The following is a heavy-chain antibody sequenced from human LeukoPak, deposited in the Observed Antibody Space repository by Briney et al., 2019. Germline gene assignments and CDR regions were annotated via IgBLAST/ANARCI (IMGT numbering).Heavy chain of an antibody. V-gene: IGHV3-74*01. CDR3: ARVAGSYRYYYGMDV. D-gene: IGHD6-19*01. J-gene: IGHJ6*02. CDR2: INSDGSST. Sequence: AGSLRLSCAASGFTFSNYWMHWVRQAPGKGLVWVSRINSDGSSTSYADSVKGRFTISRDNAKNTLYLQMNSLRAEDTAVYYCARVAGSYRYYYGMDVWGQGTTVTVSS. CDR1: GFTFSNYW.